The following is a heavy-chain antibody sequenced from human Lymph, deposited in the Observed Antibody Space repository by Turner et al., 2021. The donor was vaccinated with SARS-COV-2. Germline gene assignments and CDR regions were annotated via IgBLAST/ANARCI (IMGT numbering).Heavy chain of an antibody. J-gene: IGHJ4*02. CDR3: AREKLGELFDY. CDR1: GFTFSSYS. CDR2: ISSRGSYI. D-gene: IGHD3-10*01. V-gene: IGHV3-21*01. Sequence: EVQLVESGGGLVKLGGSLRRSCAASGFTFSSYSMNWVRQAPGKGLEWVSSISSRGSYIYYADSVKGRFTISRDNAKNSLCLQMNSLRADDTAVYYCAREKLGELFDYWGQGTLVTVSS.